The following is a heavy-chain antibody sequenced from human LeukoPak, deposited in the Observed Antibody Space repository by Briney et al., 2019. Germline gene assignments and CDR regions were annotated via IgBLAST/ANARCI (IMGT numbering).Heavy chain of an antibody. J-gene: IGHJ4*02. CDR1: GYTFTSYY. D-gene: IGHD1-26*01. V-gene: IGHV1-69*13. CDR3: ARDYSGSYFGY. CDR2: IIPIFGTA. Sequence: ASVKVSCKASGYTFTSYYMHWVRQAPGQGLEWMGGIIPIFGTANYAQKFQGRVTITADESTSTAYMELSSLRSEDTAVYYCARDYSGSYFGYWGQGTLVTVSS.